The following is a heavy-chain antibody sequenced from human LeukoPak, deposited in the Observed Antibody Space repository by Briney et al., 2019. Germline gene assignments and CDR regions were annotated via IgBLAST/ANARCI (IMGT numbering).Heavy chain of an antibody. CDR2: IIPIFGTA. D-gene: IGHD3-9*01. Sequence: GASVKVSCKASGGTFSSYAISWGRQAPGQGLEWMGGIIPIFGTANYAQKFQGRVKITTDESTSTAYMELSSLRSEDTAVYYCARVRGQTDILTGYYWDYYMDVWGKGTTVTVSS. CDR3: ARVRGQTDILTGYYWDYYMDV. V-gene: IGHV1-69*05. CDR1: GGTFSSYA. J-gene: IGHJ6*03.